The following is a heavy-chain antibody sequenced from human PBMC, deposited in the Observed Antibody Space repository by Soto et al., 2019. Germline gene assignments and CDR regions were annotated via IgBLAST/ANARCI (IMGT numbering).Heavy chain of an antibody. CDR2: IYYSGST. CDR1: GISVSTSDYY. CDR3: AGFVVPASRNSDFDY. J-gene: IGHJ4*02. V-gene: IGHV4-39*01. Sequence: PAETLSLTCTVSGISVSTSDYYWGWLRQPPGKGLDWIGNIYYSGSTFYNPSLRSRVTISVDTSKNQFSLKLNSVTAADTAVYFCAGFVVPASRNSDFDYWGKGPLVNVS. D-gene: IGHD2-15*01.